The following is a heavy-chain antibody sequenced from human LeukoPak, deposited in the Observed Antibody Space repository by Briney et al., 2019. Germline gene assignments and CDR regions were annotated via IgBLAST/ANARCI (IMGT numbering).Heavy chain of an antibody. CDR1: GFTFSTYW. V-gene: IGHV3-7*01. D-gene: IGHD3-10*01. Sequence: GGSLRLSCAASGFTFSTYWMTWVRQAPGKGLEWVAHIKETGSERDYVDSVRGGFTISRDNAKNSLYLQMDSLRAEDTAVYYCARESVPFAPGGEYWGQGTLVTVSS. CDR3: ARESVPFAPGGEY. J-gene: IGHJ4*02. CDR2: IKETGSER.